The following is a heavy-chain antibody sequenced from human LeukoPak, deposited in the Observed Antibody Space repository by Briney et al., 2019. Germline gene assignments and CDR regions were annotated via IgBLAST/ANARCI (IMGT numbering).Heavy chain of an antibody. CDR3: ARHRPGERRFDP. V-gene: IGHV4-61*01. J-gene: IGHJ5*02. Sequence: PSETLSLTCTVSGGSVTTGRYYWSWIRQSPGEGLEWIGYISYRGTTNYNPSLKSRITISVDTSKNQFSLKVISVTAADTAVYYCARHRPGERRFDPWGQGTLVTVSS. D-gene: IGHD3-16*01. CDR1: GGSVTTGRYY. CDR2: ISYRGTT.